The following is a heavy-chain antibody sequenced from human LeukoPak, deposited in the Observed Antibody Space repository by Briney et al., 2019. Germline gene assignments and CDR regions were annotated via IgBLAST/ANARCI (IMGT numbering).Heavy chain of an antibody. CDR2: IIPILGIA. J-gene: IGHJ4*02. V-gene: IGHV1-69*04. D-gene: IGHD6-6*01. Sequence: ASVKVSCKASGGTFSSYAISWVRQAPGQGLEWMGRIIPILGIANYAQKFQGRVTITADKSTSTAYMELSSLRSEDTAVYYCARVPGSSSSPIDYWGQGTLVTVSS. CDR3: ARVPGSSSSPIDY. CDR1: GGTFSSYA.